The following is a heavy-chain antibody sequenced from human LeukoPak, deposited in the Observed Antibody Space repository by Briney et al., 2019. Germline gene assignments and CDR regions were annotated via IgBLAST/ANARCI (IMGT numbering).Heavy chain of an antibody. V-gene: IGHV3-30*02. J-gene: IGHJ3*02. CDR1: GFTFSSYG. CDR2: IRYDGGNK. D-gene: IGHD5-12*01. CDR3: AKLGYSGYDDAFDI. Sequence: GGSLRLSCAASGFTFSSYGMHWVRQAPGKGLEWVAFIRYDGGNKYYADSVKGRFTISRDNSKNTLYLQMNSLRAEDTAVYYCAKLGYSGYDDAFDIWGQGTMVTVSS.